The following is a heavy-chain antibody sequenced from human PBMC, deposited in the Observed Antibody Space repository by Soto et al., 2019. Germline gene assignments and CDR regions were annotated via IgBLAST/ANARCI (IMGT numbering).Heavy chain of an antibody. V-gene: IGHV3-48*01. J-gene: IGHJ4*02. CDR3: ARDDWLGY. CDR2: ITSSSSAI. CDR1: GFIFSSYS. D-gene: IGHD3-9*01. Sequence: EVQLVESGGGLVQPGGSLRLSCAASGFIFSSYSMNWVRQAPGKGLEWVSYITSSSSAIYYADSVKGRFTISRDNAKNSLYLQMNSLRAEDTAVYYCARDDWLGYWGQGTLVTVSS.